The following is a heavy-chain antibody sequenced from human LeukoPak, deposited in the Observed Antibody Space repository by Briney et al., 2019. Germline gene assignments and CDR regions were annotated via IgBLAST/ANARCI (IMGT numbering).Heavy chain of an antibody. J-gene: IGHJ5*02. CDR2: INPNSGGT. CDR3: ARGQYSIGWFDWFDP. CDR1: GYTFTGYY. Sequence: VASVKVSCKASGYTFTGYYMHWVRQAPGQGLEWMGWINPNSGGTNYAQKFQGRVTMTRDTSISTAYMELSRLRSDDTAVYYCARGQYSIGWFDWFDPRGQGTLVTVSS. D-gene: IGHD6-19*01. V-gene: IGHV1-2*02.